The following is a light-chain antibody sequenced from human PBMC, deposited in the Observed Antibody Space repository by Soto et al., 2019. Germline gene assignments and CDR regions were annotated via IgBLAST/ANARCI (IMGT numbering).Light chain of an antibody. CDR3: QQYGSSLFT. CDR1: QSVSSSY. Sequence: EIVLTQSPGTLSLSPGERATLSCRASQSVSSSYLAWYQQKPGQAPRLLIYGASSRAPGIPDRFSGSGSGTDFTLTISRLEPEDFPVYYCQQYGSSLFTFGPGTKVDIK. V-gene: IGKV3-20*01. J-gene: IGKJ3*01. CDR2: GAS.